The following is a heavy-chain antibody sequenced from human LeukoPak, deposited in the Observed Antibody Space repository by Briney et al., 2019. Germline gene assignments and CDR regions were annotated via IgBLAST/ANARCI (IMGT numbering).Heavy chain of an antibody. J-gene: IGHJ5*02. CDR3: AKTIADGRFDP. D-gene: IGHD6-13*01. V-gene: IGHV1-2*06. CDR1: GYTFTCYY. Sequence: GASVKVSCKASGYTFTCYYMHGVGQAPGQGGEWMGRINPNSGGTNYAQKLQSSATMTRDTSITTAYMELSRLRSDDTAVYYCAKTIADGRFDPWGQGTLVTVSS. CDR2: INPNSGGT.